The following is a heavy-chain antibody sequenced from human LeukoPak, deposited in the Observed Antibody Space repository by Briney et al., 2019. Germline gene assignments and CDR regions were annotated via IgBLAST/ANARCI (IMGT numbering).Heavy chain of an antibody. J-gene: IGHJ5*02. V-gene: IGHV1-46*01. CDR2: INPSGGST. D-gene: IGHD3-22*01. Sequence: ASVKVSCKASGYTFTGYYMHWVRQAPGQGLEWMGIINPSGGSTSYAQKFQGRVTMTRDTSTSTVYMELSSLRSEDTAVYYCARDDRAARGWFDPWGQGTLVTVSS. CDR3: ARDDRAARGWFDP. CDR1: GYTFTGYY.